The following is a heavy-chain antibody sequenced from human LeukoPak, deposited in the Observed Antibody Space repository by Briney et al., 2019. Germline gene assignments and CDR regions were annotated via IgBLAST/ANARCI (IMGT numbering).Heavy chain of an antibody. Sequence: PGGSLRLSWAASGFTFSDYYMSWIRQAPGKGLEWVSAISGSGGSTYYADSVKGRFTISRDNSKNTLYLQMNSLRAEDTAVYYCAKDSGAVWRGVLRYFDWFRYWGQGTLVTVSS. V-gene: IGHV3-23*01. CDR2: ISGSGGST. CDR3: AKDSGAVWRGVLRYFDWFRY. J-gene: IGHJ4*02. D-gene: IGHD3-9*01. CDR1: GFTFSDYY.